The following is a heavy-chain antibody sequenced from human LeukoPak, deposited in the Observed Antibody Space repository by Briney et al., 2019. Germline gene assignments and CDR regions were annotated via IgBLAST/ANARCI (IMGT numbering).Heavy chain of an antibody. CDR3: ARGDIAVAGTNFDY. CDR1: GFTFSSYG. CDR2: IWYDGSNK. V-gene: IGHV3-33*01. D-gene: IGHD6-19*01. Sequence: PGGSLRLSCAASGFTFSSYGMHWVRQAPGKGLEWVAVIWYDGSNKYYADSVKGRFNISRDNSKNTLYLQMNSLRAEDTAVYYCARGDIAVAGTNFDYWGQGTLVTVSS. J-gene: IGHJ4*02.